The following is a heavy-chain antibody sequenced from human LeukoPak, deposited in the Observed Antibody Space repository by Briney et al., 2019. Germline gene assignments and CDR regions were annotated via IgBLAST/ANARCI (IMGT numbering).Heavy chain of an antibody. D-gene: IGHD2-2*01. V-gene: IGHV3-21*01. J-gene: IGHJ4*02. Sequence: GGSLRLSCAASGFTFSSYSMNWVRQAPGKGLEWVSSISSSSSYIHYADSVKGRFTISRDNAKNSLYLQMNSLRAEDTAVYYCAIFPSSTVDYWGQGTLVTVSS. CDR2: ISSSSSYI. CDR3: AIFPSSTVDY. CDR1: GFTFSSYS.